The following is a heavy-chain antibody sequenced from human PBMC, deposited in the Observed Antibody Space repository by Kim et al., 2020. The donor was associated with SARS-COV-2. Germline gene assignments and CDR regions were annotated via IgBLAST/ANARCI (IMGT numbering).Heavy chain of an antibody. J-gene: IGHJ4*02. CDR3: TTDLVRFPRTTVTRGRAGY. Sequence: GGSLRLSCAASGFTFSNAWMSWVRQAPGKGLEWVGRIKSKTDGGTTDYAAPVKGRFTISRDDSKNTLYLQMNSLKTEDTAVYYCTTDLVRFPRTTVTRGRAGYWGQGTLVTVSS. CDR2: IKSKTDGGTT. CDR1: GFTFSNAW. V-gene: IGHV3-15*01. D-gene: IGHD4-17*01.